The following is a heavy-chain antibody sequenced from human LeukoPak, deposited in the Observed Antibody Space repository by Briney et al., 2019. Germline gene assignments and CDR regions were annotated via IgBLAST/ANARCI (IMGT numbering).Heavy chain of an antibody. V-gene: IGHV3-30-3*01. Sequence: PGGSLRLSCAASGFTFSSYAMHWVRQAPGKGLEWVAVISYDGSNKYYADSVKGRFTISRDNSKNTLYLQMNSLRAEDTAVYYCARDLAVLLWFGELITYPPGGVDYWGQGTLVTVSS. J-gene: IGHJ4*02. CDR3: ARDLAVLLWFGELITYPPGGVDY. D-gene: IGHD3-10*01. CDR1: GFTFSSYA. CDR2: ISYDGSNK.